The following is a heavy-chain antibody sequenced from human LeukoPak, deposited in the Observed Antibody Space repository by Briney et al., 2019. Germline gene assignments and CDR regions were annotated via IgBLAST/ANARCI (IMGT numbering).Heavy chain of an antibody. CDR3: ARNAIVGATIWFDP. Sequence: SETLSLTCTVSGGSISSSDYYWGWIRQPPGEGLEVVGSSYYSGSTYYNPSLKSRVILSVDTSMNQFSLKLSSVAAAYSAVYFCARNAIVGATIWFDPWGQGTLVTVSS. J-gene: IGHJ5*02. CDR2: SYYSGST. CDR1: GGSISSSDYY. V-gene: IGHV4-39*01. D-gene: IGHD1-26*01.